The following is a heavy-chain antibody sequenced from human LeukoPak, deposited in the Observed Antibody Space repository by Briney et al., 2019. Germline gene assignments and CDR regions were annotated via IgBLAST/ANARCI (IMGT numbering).Heavy chain of an antibody. V-gene: IGHV3-30*18. D-gene: IGHD2-2*01. CDR2: ISYDGSNK. CDR3: AKDFRVVPAAAGAMVDY. Sequence: GRSLRLSCAASGFTSSSYGMHWVRQAPGKGLEWVAVISYDGSNKYYADSVKGRFTISRDNSKNTLYLQMNSLRAEDTAVYYCAKDFRVVPAAAGAMVDYWGQGTLVTVSS. CDR1: GFTSSSYG. J-gene: IGHJ4*02.